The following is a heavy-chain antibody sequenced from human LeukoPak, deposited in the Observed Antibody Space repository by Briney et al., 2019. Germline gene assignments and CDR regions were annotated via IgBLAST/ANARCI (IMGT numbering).Heavy chain of an antibody. V-gene: IGHV3-30*18. D-gene: IGHD3-22*01. CDR2: ISYDGSNK. J-gene: IGHJ3*02. CDR3: AKERGDSSGYYYEGGAFDI. CDR1: GFTFSSYG. Sequence: GRSLRLSCAASGFTFSSYGMHWVRQAPGKGLEWVAVISYDGSNKYYADSVKGRFTISRDNSKNTLYLQMNSLRAEDTAVYYCAKERGDSSGYYYEGGAFDIWGQGTMVTVSS.